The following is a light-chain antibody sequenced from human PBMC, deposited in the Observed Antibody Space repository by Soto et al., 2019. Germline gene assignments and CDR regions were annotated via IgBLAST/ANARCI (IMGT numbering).Light chain of an antibody. CDR1: LSISSH. J-gene: IGKJ1*01. Sequence: DIQMTQSPSSLSASVGDRVTITCRASLSISSHLNWYQQKAGKAPKLLIYAASSLQSGVPSRFSGSGSGTDFTLTISSLQPEDFATYYCQQSYSTPWTFGQGTKVDNK. CDR2: AAS. CDR3: QQSYSTPWT. V-gene: IGKV1-39*01.